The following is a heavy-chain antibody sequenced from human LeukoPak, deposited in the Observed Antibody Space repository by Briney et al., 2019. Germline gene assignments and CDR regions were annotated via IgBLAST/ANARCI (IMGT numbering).Heavy chain of an antibody. J-gene: IGHJ4*02. CDR2: IYHSGST. D-gene: IGHD4-17*01. Sequence: SETLSLTCAVSGYSISSGYYWGWIRQPPGKGLEWIGSIYHSGSTYYNPSLKSRVTISVGTSKNQSSLKLSSVTAADTAVYYCARQIWTTVTGYIDYWGQGTLVTVSS. V-gene: IGHV4-38-2*01. CDR3: ARQIWTTVTGYIDY. CDR1: GYSISSGYY.